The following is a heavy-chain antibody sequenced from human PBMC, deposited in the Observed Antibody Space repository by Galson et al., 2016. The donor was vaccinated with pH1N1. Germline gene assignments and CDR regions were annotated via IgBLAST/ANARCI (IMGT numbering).Heavy chain of an antibody. CDR2: TYYRSKWYN. D-gene: IGHD3-10*01. Sequence: CAISGDSVSSTNCAWDWIRQSPSRGLEWLGRTYYRSKWYNDYAVSVQSRITINPDTSKNQLSLHPNSVTPEDTAVYYCARDRGSTLFHNYGMDVWGQGTTVIVSS. V-gene: IGHV6-1*01. CDR1: GDSVSSTNCA. CDR3: ARDRGSTLFHNYGMDV. J-gene: IGHJ6*02.